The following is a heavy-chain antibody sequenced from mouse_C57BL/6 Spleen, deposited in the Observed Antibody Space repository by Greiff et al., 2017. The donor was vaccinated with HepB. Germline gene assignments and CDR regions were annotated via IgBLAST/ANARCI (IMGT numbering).Heavy chain of an antibody. J-gene: IGHJ4*01. CDR2: IYPRSGNT. CDR1: GYTFTSYG. D-gene: IGHD1-1*01. Sequence: VQLQQSGAELARPGASVKLSCKASGYTFTSYGISWVKQRTGQGIEWIGEIYPRSGNTYYNEKFKGKATLTAHKSSSTAYMELRSLTSEDSAVYFCARWSSYLDYWGQGTSVTVSS. CDR3: ARWSSYLDY. V-gene: IGHV1-81*01.